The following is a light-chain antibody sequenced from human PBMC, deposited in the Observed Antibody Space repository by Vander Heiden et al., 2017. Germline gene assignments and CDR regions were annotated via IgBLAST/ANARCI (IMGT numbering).Light chain of an antibody. CDR3: QQYYSTPLT. CDR2: WAS. J-gene: IGKJ4*01. Sequence: DIVMTQSPDSLAVSLGERATINCKSSQSVLHSSNNKNYLAWYQQKPGQPPKLLIYWASTRESGVPDRFSGSGSGTDFTLTISSPQAEDVAVYYCQQYYSTPLTFGGGTKVEIK. V-gene: IGKV4-1*01. CDR1: QSVLHSSNNKNY.